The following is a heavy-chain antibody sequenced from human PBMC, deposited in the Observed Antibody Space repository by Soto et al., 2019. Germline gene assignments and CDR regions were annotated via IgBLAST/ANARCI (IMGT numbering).Heavy chain of an antibody. CDR1: GFSLSTSGVG. D-gene: IGHD3-22*01. CDR2: IYWNDDK. V-gene: IGHV2-5*01. CDR3: AHAKYYYDSSGYYARVSPAFDL. Sequence: QITLKESGPTLVQPTQTLTLTCTISGFSLSTSGVGVGWIRQPPGKALEWLALIYWNDDKRYSPSLKSRLNITKDTTKNLGVHTKTNMYPVDTATYYCAHAKYYYDSSGYYARVSPAFDLWGQGTMVTVSS. J-gene: IGHJ3*01.